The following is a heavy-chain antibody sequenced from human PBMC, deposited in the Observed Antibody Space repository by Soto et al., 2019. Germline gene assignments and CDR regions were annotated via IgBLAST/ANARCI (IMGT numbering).Heavy chain of an antibody. V-gene: IGHV3-33*01. J-gene: IGHJ4*03. D-gene: IGHD3-10*02. CDR1: GFTFSGLG. CDR3: ARDGVGHTTFFGYFDY. CDR2: IRYDGSNI. Sequence: QVQLVESGGGVVQPGRSLRLSCAASGFTFSGLGMHWVRQAPGKGLEWVAVIRYDGSNIYYADAVKGRFTISRDNSKDMLYLQTNRLRAVDTAVYYCARDGVGHTTFFGYFDYCVHGTLVTVSS.